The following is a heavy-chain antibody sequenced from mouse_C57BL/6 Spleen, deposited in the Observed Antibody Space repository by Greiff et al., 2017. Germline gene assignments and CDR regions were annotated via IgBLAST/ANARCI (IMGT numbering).Heavy chain of an antibody. CDR3: ARSPGPAQVTFDY. Sequence: QVQLQQPGAELVKPGASVKLSCKASGYTFTSYWMHWVKQRPGQGLEWIGMIHPNSGSTNYNEKFKSKATLTVDKSSSTAYMQLSSLTSEDSAVYYCARSPGPAQVTFDYWGQGTTLTVSS. V-gene: IGHV1-64*01. CDR1: GYTFTSYW. D-gene: IGHD3-2*02. J-gene: IGHJ2*01. CDR2: IHPNSGST.